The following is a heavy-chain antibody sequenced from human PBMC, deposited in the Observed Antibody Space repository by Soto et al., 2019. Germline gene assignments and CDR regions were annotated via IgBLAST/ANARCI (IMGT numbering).Heavy chain of an antibody. CDR3: VNRSLLVAPT. D-gene: IGHD2-21*01. CDR1: GGSISSYS. Sequence: PSETLSLTCTVSGGSISSYSCSWIRQPPGKGLEWIGYIYYSGSTNYNPSLKSRVTISADTSKNQFSLKLNSVTAADTAVYYCVNRSLLVAPTWGQGILVTVSS. J-gene: IGHJ5*02. CDR2: IYYSGST. V-gene: IGHV4-59*08.